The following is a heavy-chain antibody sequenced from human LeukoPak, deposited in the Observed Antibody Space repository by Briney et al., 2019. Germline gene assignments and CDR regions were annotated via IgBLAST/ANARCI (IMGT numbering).Heavy chain of an antibody. CDR3: ARDPLLGDGPTTPSDY. D-gene: IGHD5-24*01. Sequence: SVKVSCKVSGGTFSSYAISWVRQAPGQGLEWMGGIIPIFGTANYAQKFQGRVTITADESTSTAYMELSSLRSEDTAVYYCARDPLLGDGPTTPSDYWGQGPLVTVSS. V-gene: IGHV1-69*13. CDR2: IIPIFGTA. CDR1: GGTFSSYA. J-gene: IGHJ4*02.